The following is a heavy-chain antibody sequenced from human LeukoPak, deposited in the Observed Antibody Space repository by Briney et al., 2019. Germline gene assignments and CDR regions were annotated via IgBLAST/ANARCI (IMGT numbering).Heavy chain of an antibody. CDR3: AREFIVVVPAASRLYYYYMDV. V-gene: IGHV4-39*07. J-gene: IGHJ6*03. CDR1: GGSISSSSYY. D-gene: IGHD2-2*01. Sequence: SETLSLTCTVSGGSISSSSYYWGWIRQPPGKGLEWIGSIYYSGSTYYNPSLKSRVTISVDTSKNQFSLKLSSVTAADTAVYYCAREFIVVVPAASRLYYYYMDVWGKGTTVTISS. CDR2: IYYSGST.